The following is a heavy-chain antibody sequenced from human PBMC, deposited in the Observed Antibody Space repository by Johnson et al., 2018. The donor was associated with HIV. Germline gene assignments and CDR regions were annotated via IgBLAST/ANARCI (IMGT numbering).Heavy chain of an antibody. J-gene: IGHJ3*02. CDR1: GFTVSSNY. V-gene: IGHV3-66*01. Sequence: VQLVESGGGLVQPGGSLRLSCAASGFTVSSNYMSWVRQAQGKGLEWVSVIYSGGSTYYADSVTGRFTISRDNSKNTLYLQMNSLRAEDTAVYYCARDGTRLEQWLHGAGAFDIWGQGTMVTVSS. CDR2: IYSGGST. CDR3: ARDGTRLEQWLHGAGAFDI. D-gene: IGHD6-19*01.